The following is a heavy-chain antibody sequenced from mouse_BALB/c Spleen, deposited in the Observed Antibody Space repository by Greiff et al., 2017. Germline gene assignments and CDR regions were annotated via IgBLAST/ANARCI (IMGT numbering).Heavy chain of an antibody. D-gene: IGHD3-2*01. CDR3: EKEGGDNSSYWAMDY. Sequence: QVQLKQSGPELVRPGVSVTISCKGSSYTFTDYAMYWVKQSHAKSLEWIGVISTYYGNTNYNQKFKGKATMTVDKSSSTAYMKLARLTSEDSAIYYCEKEGGDNSSYWAMDYWGQGTSVTVSA. CDR2: ISTYYGNT. V-gene: IGHV1S137*01. J-gene: IGHJ4*01. CDR1: SYTFTDYA.